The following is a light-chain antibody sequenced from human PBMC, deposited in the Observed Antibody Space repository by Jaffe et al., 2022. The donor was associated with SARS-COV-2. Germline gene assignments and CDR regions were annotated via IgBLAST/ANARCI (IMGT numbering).Light chain of an antibody. Sequence: QSALTQPASVSGSPGQSITISCTGTSSDAANYNSISWYQQHPGKAPKVIIYEGTKRPSGVSYRFSGSKSGNTASLTISGLQAEDEADYYCCSYVRNYTFDTFVFGTGTKVTVL. V-gene: IGLV2-23*01. CDR2: EGT. CDR1: SSDAANYNS. J-gene: IGLJ1*01. CDR3: CSYVRNYTFDTFV.